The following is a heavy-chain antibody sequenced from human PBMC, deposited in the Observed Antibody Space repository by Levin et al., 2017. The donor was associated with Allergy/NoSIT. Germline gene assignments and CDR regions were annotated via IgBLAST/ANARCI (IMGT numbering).Heavy chain of an antibody. CDR3: ATEPPRSSGNYYLY. CDR2: FDPEDGET. CDR1: GDTLTELS. Sequence: PGASVKVSCKVSGDTLTELSMHWVRQAPGKGLEWMGGFDPEDGETIYPQKFQGRVTMTEDTSTDTAYMELSSLRSEDTAVYYCATEPPRSSGNYYLYWGQGTLVTVSS. J-gene: IGHJ4*02. V-gene: IGHV1-24*01. D-gene: IGHD3-10*01.